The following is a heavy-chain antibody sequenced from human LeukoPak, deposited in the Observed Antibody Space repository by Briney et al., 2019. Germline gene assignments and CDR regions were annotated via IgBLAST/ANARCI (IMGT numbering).Heavy chain of an antibody. D-gene: IGHD3-16*01. J-gene: IGHJ4*02. CDR2: IYPGDSDI. CDR3: ARLRGLNRYYFDY. V-gene: IGHV5-51*01. CDR1: GYSFTSYW. Sequence: GESLKISCRGSGYSFTSYWIGWVRQMPGKGLGWMGIIYPGDSDIRYSPSFQGQVTISTDKSISTAYLQWSSLKASDTAMYYCARLRGLNRYYFDYWGQGTLVTVSS.